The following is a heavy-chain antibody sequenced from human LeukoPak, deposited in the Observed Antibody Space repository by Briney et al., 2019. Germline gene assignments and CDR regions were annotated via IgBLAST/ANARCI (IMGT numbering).Heavy chain of an antibody. CDR3: ARGSIAARIFDY. J-gene: IGHJ4*02. V-gene: IGHV4-59*12. CDR1: GGSISNYY. D-gene: IGHD6-6*01. Sequence: SETLSLTCTVSGGSISNYYWSWIRQPPGKGLEWIGYIYHSGSTYYNPSLKSRVTISVDRSKNQFSLKLSSVTAADTAVYYCARGSIAARIFDYWGQGTLVTVSS. CDR2: IYHSGST.